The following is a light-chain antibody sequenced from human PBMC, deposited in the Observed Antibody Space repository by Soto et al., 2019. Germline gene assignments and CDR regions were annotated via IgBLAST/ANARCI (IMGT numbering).Light chain of an antibody. Sequence: DIQMTQFPSTLSASVGDRVTITCRASQSISNRLAWFHQKSGEAPNLLIHKASSLESGAPSWFSGSGSGKEFTITISCLQPDVFANYYGQEYNTYSWTFGQGTKVDIK. CDR2: KAS. J-gene: IGKJ1*01. CDR3: QEYNTYSWT. CDR1: QSISNR. V-gene: IGKV1-5*03.